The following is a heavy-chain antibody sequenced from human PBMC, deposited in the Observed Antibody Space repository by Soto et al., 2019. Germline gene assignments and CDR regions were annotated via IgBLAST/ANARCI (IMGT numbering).Heavy chain of an antibody. CDR3: AKDRNSRPLDY. CDR2: ISYDGSNK. J-gene: IGHJ4*02. CDR1: GFTFSSYS. D-gene: IGHD6-13*01. V-gene: IGHV3-30*18. Sequence: GGSLRLSCAASGFTFSSYSMNWVRQAPGKGLEWVAVISYDGSNKYYADSVKGRFTISRDNSKNTLYLQMNSLRAEDTAVYYCAKDRNSRPLDYWGQGTLVTVSS.